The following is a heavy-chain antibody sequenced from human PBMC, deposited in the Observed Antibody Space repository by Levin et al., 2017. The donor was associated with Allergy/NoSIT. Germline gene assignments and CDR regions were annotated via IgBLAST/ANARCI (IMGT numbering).Heavy chain of an antibody. J-gene: IGHJ6*02. CDR3: ASDRGRLTGYYRGSQASYYYGMGV. V-gene: IGHV4-34*01. D-gene: IGHD3-9*01. CDR2: ITHSGST. CDR1: GGSFSDYN. Sequence: PSETLSLTCAVYGGSFSDYNWSWIRQPPGKGLQWIGEITHSGSTTYTPSLKSRVTILVDTSKNEISLRLSSATAADTAVYYCASDRGRLTGYYRGSQASYYYGMGVWGQVTTVTVSS.